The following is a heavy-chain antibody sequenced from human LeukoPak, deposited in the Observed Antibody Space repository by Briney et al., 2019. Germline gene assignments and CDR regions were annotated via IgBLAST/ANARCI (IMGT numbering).Heavy chain of an antibody. V-gene: IGHV3-48*03. J-gene: IGHJ4*02. D-gene: IGHD3-22*01. CDR3: VVVFDY. CDR2: ISNSGSTI. Sequence: GGSLRLSCTASGFTLSDYEMNWVRQATGKGLEWVAYISNSGSTINYADSVKGRFTISRDNAEKSLYLQMNSLRAEDTAVYYCVVVFDYWGQGTLVTVSS. CDR1: GFTLSDYE.